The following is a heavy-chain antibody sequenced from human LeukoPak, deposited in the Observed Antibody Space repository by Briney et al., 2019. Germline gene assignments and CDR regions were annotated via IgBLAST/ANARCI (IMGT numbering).Heavy chain of an antibody. V-gene: IGHV3-53*01. Sequence: PGGSLRLSCAASGLTVSSNYMSWVRQAPGKGLEWVSVIYCGGSTYYADSVKGRFTISRDNSKNTLYLQMNGLRAEDTAVYYCAREDGDGLFDYWGQGTLVTVSS. D-gene: IGHD4-17*01. CDR3: AREDGDGLFDY. J-gene: IGHJ4*02. CDR1: GLTVSSNY. CDR2: IYCGGST.